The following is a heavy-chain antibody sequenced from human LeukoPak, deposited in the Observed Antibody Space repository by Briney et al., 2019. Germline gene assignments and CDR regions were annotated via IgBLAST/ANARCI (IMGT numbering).Heavy chain of an antibody. Sequence: GGSLRLSCAASGFTFSSYAMHWVRQAPGKGLEWVAVISYDGSNKYYADSVKGRFTISRDNSKNTLYLQMNSLRAEDTAVYYCARDPVIAAAGTIPEGWYFDLWGRGTLVTVSS. D-gene: IGHD6-13*01. V-gene: IGHV3-30-3*01. CDR3: ARDPVIAAAGTIPEGWYFDL. CDR1: GFTFSSYA. J-gene: IGHJ2*01. CDR2: ISYDGSNK.